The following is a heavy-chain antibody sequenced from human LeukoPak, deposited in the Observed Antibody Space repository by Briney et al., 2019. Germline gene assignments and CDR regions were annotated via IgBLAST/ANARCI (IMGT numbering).Heavy chain of an antibody. V-gene: IGHV4-59*12. CDR2: IYYSGST. D-gene: IGHD5-18*01. CDR3: AKGAGGFSYYNWFDP. J-gene: IGHJ5*02. Sequence: PSETLSLTCTVSGGSISSYYWSWIRQPPGKGLEWIGYIYYSGSTNYNPSLKSRVTMSVDTSKNQFSLKLASVTAADTAIYYCAKGAGGFSYYNWFDPWGQGTLVTVSS. CDR1: GGSISSYY.